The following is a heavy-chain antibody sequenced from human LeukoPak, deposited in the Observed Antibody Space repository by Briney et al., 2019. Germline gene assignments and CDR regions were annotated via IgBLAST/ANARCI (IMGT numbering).Heavy chain of an antibody. CDR1: GYTFTIYY. V-gene: IGHV1-46*01. Sequence: GASVKVSCKASGYTFTIYYMHWVRQAPGQGLEWLGIFNPSGDTTSYAQKFQGRVTMTEDTSTDTANMELSSLRSEDTAVYYCATGPKQVLRWFDYWGQGTLVTVSS. D-gene: IGHD4/OR15-4a*01. J-gene: IGHJ4*02. CDR2: FNPSGDTT. CDR3: ATGPKQVLRWFDY.